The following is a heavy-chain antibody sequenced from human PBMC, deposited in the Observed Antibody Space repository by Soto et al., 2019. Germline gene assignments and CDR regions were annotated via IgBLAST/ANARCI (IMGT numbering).Heavy chain of an antibody. CDR3: ARGFYDSSGYPPLFDY. J-gene: IGHJ4*02. CDR1: GDSVSSNSAA. V-gene: IGHV6-1*01. D-gene: IGHD3-22*01. CDR2: TYYRSKWYN. Sequence: SQTLSLTCAISGDSVSSNSAAWNWIRQSPSKDLEWLGWTYYRSKWYNDYAVSVKSRITINPDTSKNQFSLQLNSVTPEDTVVYYCARGFYDSSGYPPLFDYWGQGTLVTVSS.